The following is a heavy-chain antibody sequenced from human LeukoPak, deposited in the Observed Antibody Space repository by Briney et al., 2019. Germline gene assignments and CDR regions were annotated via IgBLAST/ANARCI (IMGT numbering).Heavy chain of an antibody. CDR2: IWYDGSSK. Sequence: GGSLRLSCAASGFTFSTYTIHWVRQAPGKGLEWVAVIWYDGSSKYYADSVKGRFTISRDNSKNTLYLQMNSLRAEDTAVYYCAKEDNYYDSSPLDYWGQGTLVTVSS. J-gene: IGHJ4*02. CDR1: GFTFSTYT. D-gene: IGHD3-22*01. V-gene: IGHV3-33*06. CDR3: AKEDNYYDSSPLDY.